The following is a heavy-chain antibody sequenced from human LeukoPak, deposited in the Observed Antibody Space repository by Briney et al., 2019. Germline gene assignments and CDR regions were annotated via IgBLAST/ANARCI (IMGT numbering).Heavy chain of an antibody. D-gene: IGHD3-10*01. CDR1: GGTFSSYA. Sequence: SVKVSCKASGGTFSSYAISWVRQAPGQGLEWMGGIIPIFGTANYAQKFQGRVTITADESTSTAYMELSSLRSEDTAVYYCARSGYYGSGSPYNWFDPWGQGTLVTVSS. CDR3: ARSGYYGSGSPYNWFDP. J-gene: IGHJ5*02. CDR2: IIPIFGTA. V-gene: IGHV1-69*13.